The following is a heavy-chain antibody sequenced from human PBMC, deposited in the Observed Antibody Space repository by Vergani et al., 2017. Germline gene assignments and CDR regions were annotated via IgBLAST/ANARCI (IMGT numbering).Heavy chain of an antibody. D-gene: IGHD4-17*01. Sequence: EVQLLESGGSLKQPGGSVRLSCAASGFTFSTSAMHWVRQAPGKGLEWVSALTGGGGSTYDADSFKGRFIISRDNSWDTLYLQMNSLRPEDTAVYYCATPPTVTTGGMEVWGQGTTVTVSS. CDR1: GFTFSTSA. V-gene: IGHV3-23*01. CDR2: LTGGGGST. CDR3: ATPPTVTTGGMEV. J-gene: IGHJ6*02.